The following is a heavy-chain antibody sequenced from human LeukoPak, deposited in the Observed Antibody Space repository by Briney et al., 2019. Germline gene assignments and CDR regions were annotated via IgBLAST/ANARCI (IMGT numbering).Heavy chain of an antibody. CDR2: ISSSSSYI. Sequence: GGSLRLSCAASGFTFSSYSMNWVRQAPGKGLEWVSSISSSSSYIYYADSVKGRFTISRDNTKNSLYLQMNSLRAEDTALYYCAKDMDSSSGAFDYWGQGTLVTVSS. D-gene: IGHD6-13*01. CDR1: GFTFSSYS. V-gene: IGHV3-21*04. J-gene: IGHJ4*02. CDR3: AKDMDSSSGAFDY.